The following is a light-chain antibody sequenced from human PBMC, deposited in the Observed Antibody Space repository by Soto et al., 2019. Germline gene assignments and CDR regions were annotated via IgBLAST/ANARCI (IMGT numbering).Light chain of an antibody. Sequence: DLQLTQYPSSLSASVGDTVTITCRASQTISTYLLWYHQKPGRAPNLLIYNASTLHSGVPSKFTGSGSGIDFTLTISGLQAEDFATYRCQRTYSDISFGGGTKVE. CDR3: QRTYSDIS. CDR2: NAS. CDR1: QTISTY. V-gene: IGKV1-39*01. J-gene: IGKJ4*01.